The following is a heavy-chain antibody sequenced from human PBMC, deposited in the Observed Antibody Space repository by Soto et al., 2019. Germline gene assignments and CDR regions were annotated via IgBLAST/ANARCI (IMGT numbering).Heavy chain of an antibody. J-gene: IGHJ4*02. CDR2: ISAYNGNT. V-gene: IGHV1-18*01. CDR1: GYTFTSYG. Sequence: ASVKVSCKASGYTFTSYGISWVRQAPGQGLEWMGWISAYNGNTNYAQKLQGRVTMTTDTSTSTAYMGLRSLRSDDTAVYYCARDIVVVPAAKLVVVAATPFDYWGQGTLVTVSS. CDR3: ARDIVVVPAAKLVVVAATPFDY. D-gene: IGHD2-2*01.